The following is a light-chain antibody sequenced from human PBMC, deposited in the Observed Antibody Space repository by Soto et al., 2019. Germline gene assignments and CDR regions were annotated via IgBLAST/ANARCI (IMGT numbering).Light chain of an antibody. V-gene: IGLV2-23*01. Sequence: QSALTQPASVSGSPGQSITISCTGTSSDVGSHNLVSWYQQHPGKAPKLMIYEGSKRPSGVSNRFSGSKSGNTASLTISGLQAEDEADYYCCSYAGSSTLVFGGGTMLTVL. J-gene: IGLJ2*01. CDR2: EGS. CDR1: SSDVGSHNL. CDR3: CSYAGSSTLV.